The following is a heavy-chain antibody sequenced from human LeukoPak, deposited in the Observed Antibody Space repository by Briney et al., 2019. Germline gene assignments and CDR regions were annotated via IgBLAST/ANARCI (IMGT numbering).Heavy chain of an antibody. Sequence: PSETLSLTCTVSGGSISSSSYYWGWIRQPPGKGLEWIGSIYYSGSTCYNPSLKSRVTISVDTSKNQFSLKLSSVTAADTAVYYCARFRYSSGWYDYWGQGTLVTVSS. CDR3: ARFRYSSGWYDY. CDR2: IYYSGST. D-gene: IGHD6-19*01. J-gene: IGHJ4*02. CDR1: GGSISSSSYY. V-gene: IGHV4-39*07.